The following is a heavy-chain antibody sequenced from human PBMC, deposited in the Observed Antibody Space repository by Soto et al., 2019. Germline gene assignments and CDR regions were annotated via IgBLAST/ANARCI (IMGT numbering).Heavy chain of an antibody. D-gene: IGHD1-1*01. CDR1: GGSVSRYY. CDR2: IYYSGSP. V-gene: IGHV4-59*08. CDR3: AGTDTTGYYYGMDV. J-gene: IGHJ6*02. Sequence: ETLSLTCPVSGGSVSRYYWSWIRQPPGKGLEWIGYIYYSGSPNYNPPLKSRVTISVDTSKNQCSLKLSSVTAADTAVYYWAGTDTTGYYYGMDVWGQGTTVTVSS.